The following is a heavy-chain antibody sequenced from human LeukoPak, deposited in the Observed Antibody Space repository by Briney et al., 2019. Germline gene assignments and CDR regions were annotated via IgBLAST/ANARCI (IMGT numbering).Heavy chain of an antibody. CDR2: ISYDGENE. V-gene: IGHV3-30*03. CDR1: GFTFRSHG. D-gene: IGHD3-10*01. CDR3: AAPHYGGSGAYRYYFYYGMDV. Sequence: QTGGSLRLSCAASGFTFRSHGMHWVRQAPGKGLEWVAVISYDGENEYYADSVKGRFTISRDNSKNTLYLQMNSLRVGDTAVYYCAAPHYGGSGAYRYYFYYGMDVWGQGTAVTVSS. J-gene: IGHJ6*02.